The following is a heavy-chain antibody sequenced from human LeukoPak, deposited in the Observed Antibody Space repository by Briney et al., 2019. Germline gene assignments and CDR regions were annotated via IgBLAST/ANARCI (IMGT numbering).Heavy chain of an antibody. J-gene: IGHJ4*01. CDR1: GVPISTYY. V-gene: IGHV4-59*01. CDR2: VYYNGDI. Sequence: SETLSLPCSVSGVPISTYYWSGLRQSPGKGLEWIAYVYYNGDIMYNPSLKSRVTISLDTSKNQFSLSMTSVTAADTAVYFCATTWYYDSRGYLFDDWGHGTLVTVSS. D-gene: IGHD3-22*01. CDR3: ATTWYYDSRGYLFDD.